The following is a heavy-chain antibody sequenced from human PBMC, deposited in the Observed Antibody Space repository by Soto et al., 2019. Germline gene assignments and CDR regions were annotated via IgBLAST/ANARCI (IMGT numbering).Heavy chain of an antibody. CDR1: GFTFSSYS. J-gene: IGHJ4*02. V-gene: IGHV3-21*01. CDR3: ASQSAAGTDVYYFDY. CDR2: SSSSSIYI. Sequence: EVQLVESGGGLVKPGGSLRLSCAASGFTFSSYSMNWVRQAPGKGLEWVSSSSSSSIYIYYADSVKGRFTTSRDNAKSSLYLQMTSLRAEDTAVYYCASQSAAGTDVYYFDYWGQGTLVTVSS. D-gene: IGHD6-13*01.